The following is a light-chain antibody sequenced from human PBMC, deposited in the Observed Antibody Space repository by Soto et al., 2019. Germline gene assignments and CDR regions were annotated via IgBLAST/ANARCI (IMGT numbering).Light chain of an antibody. Sequence: EIVLTQSPGTLSLSPGDRATLSCRASQSVSSNYLAWYQQQKPGQAPRLLIYGASSRATGVPDRFSGSGSGTDFSLAISRLEPVDFAVYYCQQYGDSSWTFGQGTKVEIK. CDR2: GAS. CDR1: QSVSSNY. V-gene: IGKV3-20*01. CDR3: QQYGDSSWT. J-gene: IGKJ1*01.